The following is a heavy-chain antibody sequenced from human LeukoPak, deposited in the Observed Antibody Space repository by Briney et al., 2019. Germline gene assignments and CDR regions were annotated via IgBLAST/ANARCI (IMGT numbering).Heavy chain of an antibody. J-gene: IGHJ4*03. D-gene: IGHD6-13*01. Sequence: QPGGSLRLPCAVSGFIFNSYAMSWARQAPGKGLEWVSSISASGGSTYHADSVKGRFTISRDNSKNTVHLQMNSLRADDTALYYCAKGALAAAGSGFEYWGQGTLVTVFS. CDR1: GFIFNSYA. CDR3: AKGALAAAGSGFEY. CDR2: ISASGGST. V-gene: IGHV3-23*01.